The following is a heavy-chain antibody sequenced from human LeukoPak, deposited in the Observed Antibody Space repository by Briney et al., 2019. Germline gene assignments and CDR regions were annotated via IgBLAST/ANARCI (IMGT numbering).Heavy chain of an antibody. CDR3: ARDQTYYYDSSGYRGLDY. CDR1: GFTFSSYE. J-gene: IGHJ4*02. D-gene: IGHD3-22*01. Sequence: PGGSLRLSXAASGFTFSSYEMNWVRQAPGKGLEWVSYISSSGSTIYYADSAKGRFTISRDNAKNSLYLQMNSLRAEDTAVYYCARDQTYYYDSSGYRGLDYWGQGTLVTVSS. V-gene: IGHV3-48*03. CDR2: ISSSGSTI.